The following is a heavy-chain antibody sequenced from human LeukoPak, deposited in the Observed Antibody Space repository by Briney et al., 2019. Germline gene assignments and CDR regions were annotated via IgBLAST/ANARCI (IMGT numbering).Heavy chain of an antibody. Sequence: PSQTLSLTCTVSGGSISSGDYYWSWIRQPPGKGLEWIGYIHYSGSTYYTPSLKSRLTISVDTSRNQFSLKLSSVIAADTAIYYCARDTMQQLVPDYRGQGALVTVSS. CDR1: GGSISSGDYY. D-gene: IGHD6-13*01. V-gene: IGHV4-30-4*01. CDR2: IHYSGST. J-gene: IGHJ4*02. CDR3: ARDTMQQLVPDY.